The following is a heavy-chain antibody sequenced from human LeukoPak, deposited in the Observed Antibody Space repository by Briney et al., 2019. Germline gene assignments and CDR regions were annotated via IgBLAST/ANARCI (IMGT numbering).Heavy chain of an antibody. V-gene: IGHV5-51*03. Sequence: PGESPKISCKGSGYSFTNYWIGWVRQMPGQGLEWMGIIWPRGSSTRYSPSFEGQVTMSADKSISVAYLQWSSLKASDTAIYYCARVGISASGTFDYWGQGILVTVSS. CDR1: GYSFTNYW. CDR3: ARVGISASGTFDY. J-gene: IGHJ4*02. CDR2: IWPRGSST. D-gene: IGHD6-13*01.